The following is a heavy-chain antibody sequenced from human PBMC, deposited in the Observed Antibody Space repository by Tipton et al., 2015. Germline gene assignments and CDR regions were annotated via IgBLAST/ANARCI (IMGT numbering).Heavy chain of an antibody. J-gene: IGHJ4*02. CDR2: IYNGVYT. D-gene: IGHD2-21*01. Sequence: SLRLSCVASGFSVKTNYLAWVRQAPGKGLEWVSVIYNGVYTYYADSVKGRFTISGDDSENSVSLQMNDLRVDDTAVYYCARVRIAPAASDFEHWGQGSLVTVSS. CDR1: GFSVKTNY. V-gene: IGHV3-53*01. CDR3: ARVRIAPAASDFEH.